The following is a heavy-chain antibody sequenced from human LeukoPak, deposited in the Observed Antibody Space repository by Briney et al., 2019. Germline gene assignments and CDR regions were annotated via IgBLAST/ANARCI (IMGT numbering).Heavy chain of an antibody. D-gene: IGHD3-10*01. CDR3: ARARVQYSMVRGVIITGMDV. CDR1: GYTFTSYG. J-gene: IGHJ6*02. Sequence: GASVTVSCKASGYTFTSYGISWVRQAPGQGLEWMGWISAYNGNTNYAQKLQGRVTMTTDTSTSTAYMELRSLRSDDTAVYYCARARVQYSMVRGVIITGMDVWGQGTTVTVSS. V-gene: IGHV1-18*01. CDR2: ISAYNGNT.